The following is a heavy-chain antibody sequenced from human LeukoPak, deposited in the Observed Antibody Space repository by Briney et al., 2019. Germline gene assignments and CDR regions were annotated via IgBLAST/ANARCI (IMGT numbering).Heavy chain of an antibody. D-gene: IGHD3-22*01. CDR2: INHSGST. V-gene: IGHV4-34*01. J-gene: IGHJ4*02. Sequence: SETLSLTCAVYGGSFSGYYWSWIRQPPGKGLEWIGEINHSGSTNYNPSLKSRVTISVDTSKNQFSLKLSSVTAADTAVYYCARHVGSSGYYPLRYWGQGTLVTVSS. CDR1: GGSFSGYY. CDR3: ARHVGSSGYYPLRY.